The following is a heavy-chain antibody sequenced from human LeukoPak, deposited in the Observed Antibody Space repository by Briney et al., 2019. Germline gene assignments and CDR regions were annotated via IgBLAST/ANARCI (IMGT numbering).Heavy chain of an antibody. D-gene: IGHD3-10*01. J-gene: IGHJ6*03. V-gene: IGHV1-69*13. CDR1: GGTFSSYA. Sequence: GASVKVSCKASGGTFSSYAISWVRQAPGQGLEWMGGIIPIFGTANYAQKFQGRVTITADESTSTAYMELSSLRSEDTAVYYCARGDGSGSYIYSFGVGYYYYMDVWGKGTTVTISS. CDR3: ARGDGSGSYIYSFGVGYYYYMDV. CDR2: IIPIFGTA.